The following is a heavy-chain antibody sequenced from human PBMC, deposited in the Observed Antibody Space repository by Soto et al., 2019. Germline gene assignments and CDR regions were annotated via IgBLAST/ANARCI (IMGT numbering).Heavy chain of an antibody. CDR2: ISAYDGQT. J-gene: IGHJ4*02. CDR3: ARAWYYDSSGYYAFDY. CDR1: GDGFSNYG. Sequence: QVQLVQSGAEVKKPGASVRVSCQASGDGFSNYGFSWVRQAPGQGLGWLGWISAYDGQTNYTKKFQGRVTMTTDTASSTAYMELRSLRSDDTAVYYCARAWYYDSSGYYAFDYWGLGTLVTVAA. D-gene: IGHD3-22*01. V-gene: IGHV1-18*01.